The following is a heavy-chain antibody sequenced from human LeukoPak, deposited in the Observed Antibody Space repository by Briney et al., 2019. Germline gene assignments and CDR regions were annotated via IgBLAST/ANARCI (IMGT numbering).Heavy chain of an antibody. V-gene: IGHV3-23*01. CDR2: ISGSGGST. CDR3: AKEGDLGSYYFDY. Sequence: GGSLRLSCAASGFTFSSYGMHWVRQAPGKGLEWVSAISGSGGSTYYADSVKGRFTISRDNSKNTLYLQMNSLRAEDTAVYYCAKEGDLGSYYFDYWGQGTLVTVSS. D-gene: IGHD3-3*01. CDR1: GFTFSSYG. J-gene: IGHJ4*02.